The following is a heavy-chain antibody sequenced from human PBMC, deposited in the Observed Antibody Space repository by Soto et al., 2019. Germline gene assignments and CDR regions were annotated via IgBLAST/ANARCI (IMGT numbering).Heavy chain of an antibody. V-gene: IGHV4-30-4*08. CDR1: GGSISNDDYY. CDR2: IYYNGNT. D-gene: IGHD4-17*01. Sequence: SETLSLTCSVSGGSISNDDYYWTWIRQPPGKGLEWIGHIYYNGNTYYNPSLKSRLTMSLDTSQNQFSLHLTSVIAADSASYFCARATTVTSSFFYDGLDVWGQGTTVT. J-gene: IGHJ6*02. CDR3: ARATTVTSSFFYDGLDV.